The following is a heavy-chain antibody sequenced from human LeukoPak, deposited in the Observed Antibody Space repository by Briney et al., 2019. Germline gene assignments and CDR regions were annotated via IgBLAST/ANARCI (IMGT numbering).Heavy chain of an antibody. D-gene: IGHD6-6*01. CDR1: GYTFTSYG. CDR2: INPSGGST. V-gene: IGHV1-46*01. CDR3: ARAFRSIAARPPYVY. J-gene: IGHJ4*02. Sequence: GASVKVSCKASGYTFTSYGTSWVRQAPGQGLEWMGIINPSGGSTSYAQKFQGRVTMTRDTSTSTVYMELSSLRSEDTAVYYCARAFRSIAARPPYVYWGQGTLVTVSS.